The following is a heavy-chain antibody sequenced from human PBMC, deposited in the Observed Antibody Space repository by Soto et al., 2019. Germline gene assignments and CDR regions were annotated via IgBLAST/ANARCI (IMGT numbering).Heavy chain of an antibody. J-gene: IGHJ4*02. D-gene: IGHD6-19*01. CDR1: GFTFRSYD. V-gene: IGHV3-23*01. CDR2: VSTSGGRT. CDR3: VRKGYETGWYYDQ. Sequence: EVQLLESGGGLVQPGGSLRLSCVASGFTFRSYDMFWVRQAPGKGPEWVSFVSTSGGRTEYADYVRGRFTISRDNAENTLSLQMNSLAVDDTAVYYCVRKGYETGWYYDQRGQGTLVTVSS.